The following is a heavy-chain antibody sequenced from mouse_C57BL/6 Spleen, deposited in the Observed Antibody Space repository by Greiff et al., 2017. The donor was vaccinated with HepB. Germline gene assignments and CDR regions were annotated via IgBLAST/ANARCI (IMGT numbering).Heavy chain of an antibody. CDR3: ARGGYDAGYAMDY. V-gene: IGHV5-4*01. CDR1: GFTFSSYA. D-gene: IGHD2-2*01. J-gene: IGHJ4*01. CDR2: ISDGGSYT. Sequence: DVHLVESGGGLVKPGGSLKLSCAASGFTFSSYAMSWVRQTPEKRLEWVATISDGGSYTYYPDNVKGRFTISRDNAKNNLYLQMSHLKSEDTAMYYCARGGYDAGYAMDYWGQGTSVTVSS.